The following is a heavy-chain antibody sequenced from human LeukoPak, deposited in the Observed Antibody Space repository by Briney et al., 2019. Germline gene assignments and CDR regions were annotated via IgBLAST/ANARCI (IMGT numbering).Heavy chain of an antibody. J-gene: IGHJ3*02. V-gene: IGHV4-4*02. CDR3: AKSNGYGLVDI. CDR1: SGSIFSSNW. CDR2: IFHSGST. Sequence: SGTLSLTCAVSSGSIFSSNWWSWVRQPPGKGLEWIGQIFHSGSTTYSPSLKSRVTISVDTSKNQFSLKLNSVTAADTAVYYCAKSNGYGLVDIWGQGTMVTVSS. D-gene: IGHD3-10*01.